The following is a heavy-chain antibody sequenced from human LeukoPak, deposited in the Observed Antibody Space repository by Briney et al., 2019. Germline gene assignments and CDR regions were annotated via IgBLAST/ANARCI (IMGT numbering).Heavy chain of an antibody. CDR3: ARERGVAVAGEGVDP. CDR1: GYTFTRHY. D-gene: IGHD6-19*01. CDR2: INPSGGST. J-gene: IGHJ5*02. Sequence: ASVKVSFKASGYTFTRHYIQWVRQAPGQGLEWMGIINPSGGSTSYAQKFQGRVTLTRDTSTSTVYMELSSLRSEDTAVYYCARERGVAVAGEGVDPWGQGTLVTVSS. V-gene: IGHV1-46*01.